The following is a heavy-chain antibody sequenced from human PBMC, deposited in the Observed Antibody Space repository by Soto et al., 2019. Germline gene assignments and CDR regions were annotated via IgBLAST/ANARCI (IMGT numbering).Heavy chain of an antibody. J-gene: IGHJ6*02. CDR1: GYTFTSYA. CDR3: ARKVDYYDSYFYYYGMDV. CDR2: INAGNGNT. V-gene: IGHV1-3*01. D-gene: IGHD3-22*01. Sequence: RASVKVSCKASGYTFTSYAMHWVRQAPGQRLEWMGWINAGNGNTKYSQKFQGRVTITRDTSASTAYMELSSLRSEDTAVYYCARKVDYYDSYFYYYGMDVWGQGTTVTVSS.